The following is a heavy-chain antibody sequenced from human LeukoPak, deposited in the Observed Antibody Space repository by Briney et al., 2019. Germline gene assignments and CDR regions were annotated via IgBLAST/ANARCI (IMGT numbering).Heavy chain of an antibody. V-gene: IGHV1-8*01. CDR3: AREGFDV. CDR2: MNPNSGNT. CDR1: GYTFTSYD. Sequence: EASVKVSCKASGYTFTSYDINWVRQATGQGLEWMAYMNPNSGNTGYAQTFQGRVTITWNTSINTAYMELSSLRSDDTALYYCAREGFDVWGQGTVVTVSS. J-gene: IGHJ3*01.